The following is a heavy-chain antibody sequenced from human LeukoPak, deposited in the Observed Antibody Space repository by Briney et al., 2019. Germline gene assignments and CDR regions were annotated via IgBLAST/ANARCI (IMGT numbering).Heavy chain of an antibody. CDR3: AKFLSPSSAYIVVVPAASAFGY. CDR1: GFTFSSYW. V-gene: IGHV3-7*03. CDR2: IKQDGSEK. Sequence: QTGGSLRLSCAASGFTFSSYWMSWVRQAPGKGLEWVANIKQDGSEKYYVDSVKGRFTISRDNAKNSLYLQMNSLRAEDTAVYYCAKFLSPSSAYIVVVPAASAFGYWGQGTLVTVSS. D-gene: IGHD2-2*01. J-gene: IGHJ4*02.